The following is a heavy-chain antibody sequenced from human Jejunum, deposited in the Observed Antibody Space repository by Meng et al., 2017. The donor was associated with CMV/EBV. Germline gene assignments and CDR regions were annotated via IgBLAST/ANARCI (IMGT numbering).Heavy chain of an antibody. D-gene: IGHD5-24*01. CDR2: IRSKAYGGTT. V-gene: IGHV3-49*04. CDR1: AYA. CDR3: TRNLPNVEMATITLDY. J-gene: IGHJ4*02. Sequence: AYAMGWVRQAPGKGLEWVGFIRSKAYGGTTEYAASVKGRFIISRDDSKSIAYLQMNSLKTEDTAVYYCTRNLPNVEMATITLDYWGQGTLVTVSS.